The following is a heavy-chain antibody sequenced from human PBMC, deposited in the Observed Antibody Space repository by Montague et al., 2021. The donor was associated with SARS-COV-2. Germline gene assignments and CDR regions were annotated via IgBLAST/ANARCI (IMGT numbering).Heavy chain of an antibody. D-gene: IGHD2-21*01. J-gene: IGHJ6*02. CDR1: GFTFGDYA. Sequence: SLRLSCAGSGFTFGDYAMSWFRQAPGKGLEWVALIRSKAYGGTTEYAASVKGRFTISRDDSNSIAYLQMNSLKTEDTAVYYCTRDLKCDGGISCYFYYGMDVWGQGTTVTVSS. CDR2: IRSKAYGGTT. CDR3: TRDLKCDGGISCYFYYGMDV. V-gene: IGHV3-49*03.